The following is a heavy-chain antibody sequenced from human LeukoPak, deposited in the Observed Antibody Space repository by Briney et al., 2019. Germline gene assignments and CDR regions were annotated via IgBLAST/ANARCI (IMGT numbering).Heavy chain of an antibody. CDR2: FDPEDGET. V-gene: IGHV1-24*01. Sequence: ASVKVSCKVSGYTLTELSMHWVRQAPGKGLEWMGGFDPEDGETIYAQKFQGRVTITADKSTSTAYMELSSLRSEDTAVYYCASPSITMVRGGYIAWGQGTLVTVSS. J-gene: IGHJ5*02. CDR1: GYTLTELS. CDR3: ASPSITMVRGGYIA. D-gene: IGHD3-10*01.